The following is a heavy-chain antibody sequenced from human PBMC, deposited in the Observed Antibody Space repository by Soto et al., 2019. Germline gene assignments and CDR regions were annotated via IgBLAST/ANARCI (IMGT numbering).Heavy chain of an antibody. Sequence: SSETLSLTCTVSGASITFGGYSWSWIRQTPGKGLEWSGYINHLETTCYNPSFESRLTLSIDRAKNQFSLKLHSMSAADRAVYFCARGGGSDSFDYWGHGILVTVSS. V-gene: IGHV4-30-2*01. D-gene: IGHD1-26*01. J-gene: IGHJ4*01. CDR3: ARGGGSDSFDY. CDR2: INHLETT. CDR1: GASITFGGYS.